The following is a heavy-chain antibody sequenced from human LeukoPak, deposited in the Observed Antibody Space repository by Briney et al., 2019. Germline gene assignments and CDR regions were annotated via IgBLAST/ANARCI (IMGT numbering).Heavy chain of an antibody. D-gene: IGHD3-10*01. CDR2: ISGSGGFT. CDR3: AREPLVRGVTGYFDY. V-gene: IGHV3-23*01. Sequence: PGGTLRLSCAASGFTFSSYGMSWVRQAPGKGLEWVSTISGSGGFTYYADSVRGRFTISRDNSKNTLYLQMDSLRAEDTAVYYCAREPLVRGVTGYFDYWGQGTLVTVSS. CDR1: GFTFSSYG. J-gene: IGHJ4*02.